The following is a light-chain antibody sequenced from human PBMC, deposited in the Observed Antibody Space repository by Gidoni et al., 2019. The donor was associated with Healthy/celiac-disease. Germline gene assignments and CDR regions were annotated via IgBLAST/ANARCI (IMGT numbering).Light chain of an antibody. V-gene: IGKV3-20*01. CDR1: QSVSSSY. CDR3: QQYGSSPPLT. J-gene: IGKJ4*01. CDR2: GAS. Sequence: EMVLTQSQATLSLSPGERATLSCRASQSVSSSYLAWYQQKPGQAPRLLIYGASRRATGIPDRFSGSGCGTDFTLTISRLEPEDFAVYYCQQYGSSPPLTFGGGTKVEIK.